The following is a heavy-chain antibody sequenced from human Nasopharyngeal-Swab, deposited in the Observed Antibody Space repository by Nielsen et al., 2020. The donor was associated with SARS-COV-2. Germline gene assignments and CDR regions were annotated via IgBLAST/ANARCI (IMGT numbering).Heavy chain of an antibody. Sequence: GESLKISCAASGFTFSNAWMSWVRQAPGKGLEWVGRIQSKTDGGTTDYAAPVKGRFTISRDDSKNTLYLQMNSLKTEDTAVYYCTTETEGSYYYGMDVWGQGTTVTVSS. CDR1: GFTFSNAW. J-gene: IGHJ6*02. D-gene: IGHD1-14*01. CDR2: IQSKTDGGTT. CDR3: TTETEGSYYYGMDV. V-gene: IGHV3-15*01.